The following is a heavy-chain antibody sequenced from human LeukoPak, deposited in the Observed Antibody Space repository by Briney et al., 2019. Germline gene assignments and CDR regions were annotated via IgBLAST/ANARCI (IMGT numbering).Heavy chain of an antibody. CDR3: ARALDYYYYMDV. V-gene: IGHV3-11*04. J-gene: IGHJ6*03. CDR2: ISSSGSTI. Sequence: GSLRLSCAASGFTFSDYYMSWIRPAPGKGLEGVSYISSSGSTIYYADSVKGRFTISRDNAKNSLYLQMNSLRAEDTAVYYCARALDYYYYMDVWGKGTTVTVSS. CDR1: GFTFSDYY.